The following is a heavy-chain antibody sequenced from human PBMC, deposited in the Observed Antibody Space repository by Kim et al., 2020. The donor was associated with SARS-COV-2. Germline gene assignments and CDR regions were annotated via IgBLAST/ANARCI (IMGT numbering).Heavy chain of an antibody. D-gene: IGHD1-26*01. Sequence: ASVKVSCKPSGYTFTDYFIHWVRQAPGQGLDWMGRINPISGMTDSAQKFRGRVTMTRDTSITTAYLEVTSLTSDDTAIYFCARASGSTPLDFWGQGTLVT. CDR2: INPISGMT. CDR1: GYTFTDYF. J-gene: IGHJ4*02. CDR3: ARASGSTPLDF. V-gene: IGHV1-2*06.